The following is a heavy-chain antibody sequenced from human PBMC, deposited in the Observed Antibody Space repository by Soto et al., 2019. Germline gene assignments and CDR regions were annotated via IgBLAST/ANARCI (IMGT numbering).Heavy chain of an antibody. Sequence: QVQLVQSGAEVKKPGASVKVSCKASGYTFTSYDINWVRQATGQGLEWMGWMNPNSSNTGYAQKFQGRVTMTRNTSISTAYMELSSLRSEDTAVYYCARVVDYDILTGFDPWGQGTLVTVSS. V-gene: IGHV1-8*01. CDR2: MNPNSSNT. CDR3: ARVVDYDILTGFDP. CDR1: GYTFTSYD. J-gene: IGHJ5*02. D-gene: IGHD3-9*01.